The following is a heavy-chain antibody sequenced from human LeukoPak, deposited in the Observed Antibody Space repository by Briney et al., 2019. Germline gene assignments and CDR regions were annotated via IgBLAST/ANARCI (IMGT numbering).Heavy chain of an antibody. CDR2: IRYDGSNK. D-gene: IGHD6-19*01. Sequence: GGSLRLSCAASGFTFSSYGMHWVRQAPGKGLEWVAFIRYDGSNKYYADSVKGRFTISRDNSKNTLYLQMNSLRAEDTAVYYCANDQYSSGWYGLYYFDYWGQGTLVTVSS. V-gene: IGHV3-30*02. CDR3: ANDQYSSGWYGLYYFDY. CDR1: GFTFSSYG. J-gene: IGHJ4*02.